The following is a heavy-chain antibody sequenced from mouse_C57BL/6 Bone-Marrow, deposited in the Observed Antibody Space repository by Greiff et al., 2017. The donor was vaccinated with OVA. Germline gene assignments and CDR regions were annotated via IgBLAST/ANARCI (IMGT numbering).Heavy chain of an antibody. CDR1: GFSFNTYA. J-gene: IGHJ3*01. CDR3: VRESLAWFAY. V-gene: IGHV10-1*01. CDR2: IRSKSNNYAT. Sequence: GGGLVQPKGSLKLSCAASGFSFNTYAMNWVRQAPGKGLEWVARIRSKSNNYATYYADSVKDRFTISRDDSESMLYLQMNNLKTDVTSMYYCVRESLAWFAYWGQGTLVTVSA.